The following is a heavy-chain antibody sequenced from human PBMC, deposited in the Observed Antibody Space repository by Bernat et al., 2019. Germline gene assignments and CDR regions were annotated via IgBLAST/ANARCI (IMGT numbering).Heavy chain of an antibody. D-gene: IGHD2-15*01. J-gene: IGHJ4*02. V-gene: IGHV3-15*01. CDR1: GFAVSTAW. CDR3: KATHGY. CDR2: ITRQTDGGTT. Sequence: VGSGGGWGKPGGSLRVSCAAAGFAVSTAWMTWVRQAPGKGLEWVGRITRQTDGGTTDDAAPVKGRCTISRDDSKNTLYLQMTSLKTEDTGEYYWKATHGYWGQGTLVTVSS.